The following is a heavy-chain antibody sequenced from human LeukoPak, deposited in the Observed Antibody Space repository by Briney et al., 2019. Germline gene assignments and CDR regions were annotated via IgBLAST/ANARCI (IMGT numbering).Heavy chain of an antibody. CDR3: ARVGYHFWSAYYFDY. CDR1: GGTFSSYA. D-gene: IGHD3-3*02. Sequence: ASVKVSCKASGGTFSSYAISWVRQAPGQGLEWMGGIIPIFGTANYAQKSQGRVTITADESTSTAYMELSSLRSEDTAVYYCARVGYHFWSAYYFDYWGQGTLVTVSS. V-gene: IGHV1-69*13. CDR2: IIPIFGTA. J-gene: IGHJ4*02.